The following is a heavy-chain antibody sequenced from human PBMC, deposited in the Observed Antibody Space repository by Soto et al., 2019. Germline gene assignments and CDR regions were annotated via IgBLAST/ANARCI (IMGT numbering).Heavy chain of an antibody. Sequence: SETLSLTCTVSGGSISSYYWSWIRQPPGKGLEWIGYIYYSGSTNYNPSLKSRVTISVDTSKNQFSLKLSSVTAADTAVYYCARGCGPKNYYYYGMDVWGQGTTVTVSS. V-gene: IGHV4-59*01. J-gene: IGHJ6*02. CDR2: IYYSGST. D-gene: IGHD1-26*01. CDR3: ARGCGPKNYYYYGMDV. CDR1: GGSISSYY.